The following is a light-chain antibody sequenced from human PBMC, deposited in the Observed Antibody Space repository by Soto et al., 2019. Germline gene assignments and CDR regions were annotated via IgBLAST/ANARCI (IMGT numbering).Light chain of an antibody. J-gene: IGLJ2*01. CDR1: SSDVGGYNY. Sequence: QSALTQPACVSGSPGQSVTISCTGTSSDVGGYNYVSWYQQHPGKAPKLMIYDVSNRPSGVSNRFSGSKSDNTASLAISGLQAEDEADYYCSSYTSTSAVVFGGGTKLTVL. CDR3: SSYTSTSAVV. CDR2: DVS. V-gene: IGLV2-14*01.